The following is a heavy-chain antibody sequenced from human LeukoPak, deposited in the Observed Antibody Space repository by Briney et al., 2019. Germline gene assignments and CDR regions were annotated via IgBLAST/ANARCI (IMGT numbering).Heavy chain of an antibody. V-gene: IGHV3-11*01. J-gene: IGHJ3*02. Sequence: GGSLRLSCAASGFTFSDYYMSWIRQAPGKGLEWVSYISSSGSTIYYADSVKGRFTISRDNAKNSLYLQMNSLRAEDTAVYYCARGPRYYLHDAFDIWGQGTMVTVSS. D-gene: IGHD1-26*01. CDR1: GFTFSDYY. CDR2: ISSSGSTI. CDR3: ARGPRYYLHDAFDI.